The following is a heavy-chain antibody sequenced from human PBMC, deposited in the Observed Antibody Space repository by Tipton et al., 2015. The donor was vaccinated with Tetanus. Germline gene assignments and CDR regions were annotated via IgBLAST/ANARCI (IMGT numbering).Heavy chain of an antibody. CDR2: IYYNGST. Sequence: TLSLTCAVYGGSFSGYYWSWIRQPPGKGLEWIGYIYYNGSTNYNPSLKSRVTISVDTSKNQFSLKLSSVTAADTAVYYCAREVPTWNDAVVGWFDPWGQGTLVTVSS. V-gene: IGHV4-59*01. D-gene: IGHD1-1*01. J-gene: IGHJ5*02. CDR1: GGSFSGYY. CDR3: AREVPTWNDAVVGWFDP.